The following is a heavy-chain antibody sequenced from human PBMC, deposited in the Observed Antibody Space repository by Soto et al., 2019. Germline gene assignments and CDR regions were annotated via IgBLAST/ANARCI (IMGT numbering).Heavy chain of an antibody. Sequence: SETLSLTCTVSGGSISSGDYYWSWIRQSPGKGLEWIGYIYYSGSTYYNPSLKSRVTISVDTSKNQFSLKLSSVTAADTAVYYCAREAMVRGVRGMDVWGQGTTVTVSS. D-gene: IGHD3-10*01. J-gene: IGHJ6*02. CDR1: GGSISSGDYY. CDR3: AREAMVRGVRGMDV. CDR2: IYYSGST. V-gene: IGHV4-30-4*01.